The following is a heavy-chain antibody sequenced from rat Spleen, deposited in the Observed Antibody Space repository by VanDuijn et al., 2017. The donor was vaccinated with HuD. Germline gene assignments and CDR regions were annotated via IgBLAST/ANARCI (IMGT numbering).Heavy chain of an antibody. CDR2: ISTGGTNT. CDR1: GFTFSDYY. V-gene: IGHV5S13*01. D-gene: IGHD1-12*01. CDR3: TRGYVMDA. J-gene: IGHJ2*01. Sequence: EVQLVESDGGLVQPGRSLKLSCAASGFTFSDYYMAWVRQAPTKGLEWVATISTGGTNTYYRGSVKGRFTISRDNAKNTQYLQMDSLRSEDTATYYCTRGYVMDAWGQGVMVTVSS.